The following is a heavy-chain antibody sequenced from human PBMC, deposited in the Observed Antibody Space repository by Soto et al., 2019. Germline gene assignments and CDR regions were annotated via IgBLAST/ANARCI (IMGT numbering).Heavy chain of an antibody. V-gene: IGHV1-3*01. CDR2: INAGNGNT. J-gene: IGHJ4*02. CDR1: GYTFTSYA. Sequence: QVQLVQSGAEVKKPGASVKVSCKASGYTFTSYAMHWVRQAPGQRLEWMGWINAGNGNTKYSQKFQGRVTITRDTSASTAYMELSSLRSEDTAVYYCARASQRGVLRFLARGFDYWGQGTLVIVSS. D-gene: IGHD3-3*01. CDR3: ARASQRGVLRFLARGFDY.